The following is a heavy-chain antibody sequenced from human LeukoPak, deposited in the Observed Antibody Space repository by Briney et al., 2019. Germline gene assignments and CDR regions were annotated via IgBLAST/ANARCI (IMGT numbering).Heavy chain of an antibody. CDR1: GFTFSSYA. V-gene: IGHV3-23*01. Sequence: GGSLRLSCAASGFTFSSYAMTWVRRAPGKGLEWVSSIGGTGAYTYYADSVKGRFTISRDNSKNTLYLQMDSLTAEDTAIYYCAKDRGSSWYLVDNWGQGTLVTVSS. J-gene: IGHJ4*02. D-gene: IGHD6-13*01. CDR3: AKDRGSSWYLVDN. CDR2: IGGTGAYT.